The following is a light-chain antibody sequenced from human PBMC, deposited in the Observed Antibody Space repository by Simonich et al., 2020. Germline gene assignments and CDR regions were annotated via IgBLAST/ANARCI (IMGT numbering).Light chain of an antibody. CDR2: DAS. J-gene: IGKJ4*01. Sequence: DXQMTQSPSSLSASVGDRVTITCQASQDISTYLNLYQQNPGKAPKLLIYDASNLETGVPSRFSGSGSGTDFTFTISSLXPEDIATYYCXQYDNLGLTFGGXTKVXXK. CDR3: XQYDNLGLT. V-gene: IGKV1-33*01. CDR1: QDISTY.